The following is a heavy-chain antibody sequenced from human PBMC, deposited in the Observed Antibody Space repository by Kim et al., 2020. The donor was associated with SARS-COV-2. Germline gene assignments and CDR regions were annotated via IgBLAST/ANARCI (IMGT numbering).Heavy chain of an antibody. D-gene: IGHD6-13*01. CDR1: GYTFTSYY. J-gene: IGHJ6*02. V-gene: IGHV1-46*01. CDR2: INPSGGST. CDR3: ARPQADSPGIAAPWGYYYYGMDV. Sequence: ASVKVSCKASGYTFTSYYMHWVRQAPGQGLEWMGIINPSGGSTSYAQKFQGRVSMTRDTSTSTVYMELSSLRSEDTAVYYCARPQADSPGIAAPWGYYYYGMDVWGQGTTVTVSS.